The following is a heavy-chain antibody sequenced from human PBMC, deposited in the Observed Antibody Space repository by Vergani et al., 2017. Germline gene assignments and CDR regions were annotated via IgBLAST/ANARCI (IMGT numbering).Heavy chain of an antibody. CDR3: ARERFRNAFDI. CDR2: IYYSGST. Sequence: QVQLQESGPGLVKPSETLSLTCTVSGGSISSYYWSWIRQPPGKGLEWIGYIYYSGSTNYNPSLQSRVTISVDTSKNQFSLKLSSVTAVDTAVYYCARERFRNAFDIWGQGTMVTVSS. D-gene: IGHD1-14*01. CDR1: GGSISSYY. J-gene: IGHJ3*02. V-gene: IGHV4-59*01.